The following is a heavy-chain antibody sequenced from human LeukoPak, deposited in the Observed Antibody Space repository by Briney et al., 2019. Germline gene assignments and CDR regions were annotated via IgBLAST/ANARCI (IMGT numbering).Heavy chain of an antibody. V-gene: IGHV3-48*03. D-gene: IGHD6-25*01. CDR1: GFTFSSYE. Sequence: GGSLRLSCAASGFTFSSYEMNWVRQAPGKGLEWVSYISSSGSTIYYADSVKGRFTISRDNAKNSQYLQMNSLRAEDTAVYYCARDGTPNYSSGWVYMDVWGEGTTVTISS. CDR3: ARDGTPNYSSGWVYMDV. J-gene: IGHJ6*03. CDR2: ISSSGSTI.